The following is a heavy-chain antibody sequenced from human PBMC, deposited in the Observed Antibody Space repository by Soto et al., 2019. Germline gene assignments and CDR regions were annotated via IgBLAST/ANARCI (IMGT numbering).Heavy chain of an antibody. CDR3: AKVKNDFWSGYYDY. V-gene: IGHV3-23*01. CDR1: GFTFSSYA. CDR2: ISGSGGST. J-gene: IGHJ4*02. D-gene: IGHD3-3*01. Sequence: GGSLRLSCAASGFTFSSYAMSWVRQAPGKGLEWVSAISGSGGSTYYADSVKGRFTISRDNSENTLYLQMNSLRAEDTAVYYCAKVKNDFWSGYYDYWGQGTLVTVSS.